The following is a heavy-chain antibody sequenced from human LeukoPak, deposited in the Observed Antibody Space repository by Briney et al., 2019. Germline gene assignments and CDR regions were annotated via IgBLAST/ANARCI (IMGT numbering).Heavy chain of an antibody. Sequence: GGSLRLSCAASGFTVSSNYMSWVRQAPGKGLEWVSVIYSGGSTYYADSVKGRFTISRDNSKNTLYLQMTGLRAEDTAVYYCARERGRGRDSPWFDYWGQGTLVTVSS. V-gene: IGHV3-53*01. J-gene: IGHJ4*02. D-gene: IGHD1-26*01. CDR3: ARERGRGRDSPWFDY. CDR2: IYSGGST. CDR1: GFTVSSNY.